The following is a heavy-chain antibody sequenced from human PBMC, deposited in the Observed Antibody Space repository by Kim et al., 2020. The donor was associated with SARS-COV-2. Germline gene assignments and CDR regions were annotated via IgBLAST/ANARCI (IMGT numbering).Heavy chain of an antibody. J-gene: IGHJ4*02. CDR3: ARGGIQLEIDY. V-gene: IGHV3-21*01. CDR2: ISSSSSYI. D-gene: IGHD5-18*01. CDR1: GFTFSSYS. Sequence: GGSLRLSCAASGFTFSSYSMNWVRQAPGKGLEWVSSISSSSSYIYYADSVKGRFTISRDNAKNSLYLQMNSLRAEDTAVYYCARGGIQLEIDYWGQGTLVTVSS.